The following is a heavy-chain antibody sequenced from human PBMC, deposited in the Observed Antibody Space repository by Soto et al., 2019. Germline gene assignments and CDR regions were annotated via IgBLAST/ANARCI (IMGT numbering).Heavy chain of an antibody. CDR2: ISYDEINK. D-gene: IGHD1-1*01. Sequence: GGYLRLSYAASGFTLSRSGMHWVRQAPGKGLEWVAIISYDEINKYYADSVKGRFTISRDNSKNTLYLQMNSLRAEDTAVYYCAKSVYNWNDGFFDYWGQGT. V-gene: IGHV3-30*18. CDR3: AKSVYNWNDGFFDY. CDR1: GFTLSRSG. J-gene: IGHJ4*02.